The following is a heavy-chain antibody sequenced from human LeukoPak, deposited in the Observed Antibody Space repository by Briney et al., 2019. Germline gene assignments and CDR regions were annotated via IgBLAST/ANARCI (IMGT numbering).Heavy chain of an antibody. Sequence: GRSLRLSCAASGFTFSANAMHWVRQAPGKGLEWVAVVADNGIYKYYADSVTGRFTISRDDSKNTVYLQMDNLRDEDTAVYYCARAGDTTWVYLDYWGQGTLVTVSS. J-gene: IGHJ4*02. V-gene: IGHV3-30*03. D-gene: IGHD3-10*01. CDR2: VADNGIYK. CDR3: ARAGDTTWVYLDY. CDR1: GFTFSANA.